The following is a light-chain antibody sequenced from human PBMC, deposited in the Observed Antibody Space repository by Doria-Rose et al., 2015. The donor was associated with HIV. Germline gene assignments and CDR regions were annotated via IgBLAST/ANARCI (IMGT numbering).Light chain of an antibody. CDR3: HQYNNWPT. CDR1: QSVSTG. J-gene: IGKJ5*01. Sequence: QSPETLSVSPGESATLSCRASQSVSTGLAWYQHKPGQAPRLLIWGASTRATGIPARFSGSGSGTEFTLTISGLQSEDFAIYFCHQYNNWPTFGQGTRLDIK. V-gene: IGKV3-15*01. CDR2: GAS.